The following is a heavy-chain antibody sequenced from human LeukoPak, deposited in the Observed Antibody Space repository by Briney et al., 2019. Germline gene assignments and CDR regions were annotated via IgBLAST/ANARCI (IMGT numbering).Heavy chain of an antibody. D-gene: IGHD5-12*01. V-gene: IGHV3-23*01. CDR2: ISGAGDRT. CDR1: GITFSTFA. Sequence: PGGSLRLSCAASGITFSTFAMTWVRQAPGRGLECVSVISGAGDRTYSTETVRGRFTVSRDNSKNTLYLQMNSLRAEDTAVYYCAKGHSAYGTGFDFWGQGTLVTVSS. CDR3: AKGHSAYGTGFDF. J-gene: IGHJ4*02.